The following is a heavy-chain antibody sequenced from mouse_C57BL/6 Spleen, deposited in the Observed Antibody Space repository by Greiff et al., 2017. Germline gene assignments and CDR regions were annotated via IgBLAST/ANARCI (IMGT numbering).Heavy chain of an antibody. Sequence: EVQRVESGGGLVKPGGSLKLSCAASGFTFSDYGMHWVRQAPEKGLEWVAYISSGSSTIYYADTVKGRFTISRDNAKNTLFLQMTSLRSEDTAMYYCAREGPDYYGSSYYFDDWGQGTTLTVSS. CDR2: ISSGSSTI. D-gene: IGHD1-1*01. CDR1: GFTFSDYG. J-gene: IGHJ2*01. CDR3: AREGPDYYGSSYYFDD. V-gene: IGHV5-17*01.